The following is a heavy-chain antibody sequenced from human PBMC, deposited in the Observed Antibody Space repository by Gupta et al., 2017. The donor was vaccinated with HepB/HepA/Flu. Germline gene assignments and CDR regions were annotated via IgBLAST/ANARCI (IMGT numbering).Heavy chain of an antibody. J-gene: IGHJ4*02. V-gene: IGHV3-66*01. CDR2: FYAVGST. CDR1: GFTVSINS. Sequence: GGSLRLSCAASGFTVSINSMSWVRQTPGKGLEWVALFYAVGSTYYGDSVKGRVTISRAKSKNTLYLQMNNLRGEDTAIYYCVGDSRRDRPAYWGQGTLVTVSS. CDR3: VGDSRRDRPAY.